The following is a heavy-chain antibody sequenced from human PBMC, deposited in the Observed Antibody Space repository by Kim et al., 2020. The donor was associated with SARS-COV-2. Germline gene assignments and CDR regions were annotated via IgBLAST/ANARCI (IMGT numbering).Heavy chain of an antibody. J-gene: IGHJ4*02. CDR3: ARDTNSNYDHYFDY. V-gene: IGHV4-30-4*01. Sequence: SETLSLTCTVSGGSISSGDYYWSWIRQPPGKGLEWIGYIYYSGSTYYNPSLKSRVTISVDTSKNQFSLKLSSVTAADTAVYYCARDTNSNYDHYFDYWGQGTLVTVSS. CDR1: GGSISSGDYY. D-gene: IGHD4-4*01. CDR2: IYYSGST.